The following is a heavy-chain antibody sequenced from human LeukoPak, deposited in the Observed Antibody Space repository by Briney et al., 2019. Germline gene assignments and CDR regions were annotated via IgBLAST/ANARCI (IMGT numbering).Heavy chain of an antibody. J-gene: IGHJ5*02. CDR3: AKDGRTAFDP. CDR1: GFTFSSYG. CDR2: IRYDGSNK. D-gene: IGHD2-2*01. V-gene: IGHV3-30*02. Sequence: PGGSLRLSCAASGFTFSSYGMHWVRQAPGKGLEWVAFIRYDGSNKYYADSVKGRFTVSRDNSKNTLYLQMSSLRAEDTAVYYCAKDGRTAFDPWGQGTLVTVSS.